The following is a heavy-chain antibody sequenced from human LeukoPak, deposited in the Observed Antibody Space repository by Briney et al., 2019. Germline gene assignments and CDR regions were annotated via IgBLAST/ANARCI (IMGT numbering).Heavy chain of an antibody. V-gene: IGHV1-69*06. Sequence: GASVKVSCKASGGTFSSYAISWVRQAPGQGLEWMGGIIPIFGTANYAQKFQGRVTITADKSTSTAYMELSSLRSEDMAVYYCARVGDFSVAAFDIWGQGTMVTVSS. D-gene: IGHD3-16*01. J-gene: IGHJ3*02. CDR3: ARVGDFSVAAFDI. CDR2: IIPIFGTA. CDR1: GGTFSSYA.